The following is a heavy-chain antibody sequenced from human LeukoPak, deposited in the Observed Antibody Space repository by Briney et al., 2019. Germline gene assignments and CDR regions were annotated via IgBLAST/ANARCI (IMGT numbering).Heavy chain of an antibody. D-gene: IGHD6-13*01. CDR2: IKQDGSEK. CDR3: ARRAAAPPLYYYYGMDV. CDR1: GFTFSSYS. Sequence: GGSLRLSCAASGFTFSSYSMNWVRQAPGKGLEWVANIKQDGSEKYYVDSVKGRFTISRDNAKNSLYLQMNSLRAEDTAVYYCARRAAAPPLYYYYGMDVWGQGTTVTVSS. J-gene: IGHJ6*02. V-gene: IGHV3-7*01.